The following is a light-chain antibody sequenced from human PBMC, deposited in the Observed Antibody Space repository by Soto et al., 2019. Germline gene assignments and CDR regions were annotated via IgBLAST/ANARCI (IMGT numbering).Light chain of an antibody. J-gene: IGKJ1*01. CDR3: QQYTNWPKT. V-gene: IGKV3D-15*01. CDR2: GAS. Sequence: EIVLTQSLATLSVSPRERTTLSCRSSQSVSSNVAWYQQIPGQTPRLLIYGASTRATGIPERFSGSGSGTEFTLTISSLQSEDFAVYYCQQYTNWPKTFGQGTEVDI. CDR1: QSVSSN.